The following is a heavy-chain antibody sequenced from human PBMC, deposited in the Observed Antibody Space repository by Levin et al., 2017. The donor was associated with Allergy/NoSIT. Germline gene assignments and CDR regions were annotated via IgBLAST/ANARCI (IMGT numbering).Heavy chain of an antibody. CDR1: GFTFSSYA. V-gene: IGHV3-23*01. CDR3: VKEDIYCSGGNCYSVGFDV. CDR2: ISASGSET. D-gene: IGHD2-15*01. J-gene: IGHJ3*01. Sequence: ASVKVSCAVSGFTFSSYAMSWVRQAPGKGLEWVSAISASGSETYYADSVKGRFSISRDNSRNSLYLEVNSLRAEDTAVYYCVKEDIYCSGGNCYSVGFDVWGQGTMVTVSS.